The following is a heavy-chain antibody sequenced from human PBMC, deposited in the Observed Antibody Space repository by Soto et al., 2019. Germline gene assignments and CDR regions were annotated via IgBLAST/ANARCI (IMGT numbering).Heavy chain of an antibody. D-gene: IGHD6-13*01. V-gene: IGHV3-23*01. CDR1: GFFFNGFD. CDR3: TKGSIPAVGRVFFES. Sequence: GGSLRLSCAASGFFFNGFDMSWVRQAPGMGLEWVSTISANAGNINYAGSVRGRFSISRDSSKNSVDLQMNSPRVEDTAVYFCTKGSIPAVGRVFFESWGQGTLVTVSS. CDR2: ISANAGNI. J-gene: IGHJ4*02.